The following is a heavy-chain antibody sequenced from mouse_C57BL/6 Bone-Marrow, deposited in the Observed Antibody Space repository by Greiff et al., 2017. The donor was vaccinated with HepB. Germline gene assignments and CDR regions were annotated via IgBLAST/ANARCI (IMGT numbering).Heavy chain of an antibody. CDR3: TTFHYYGSSPFDY. V-gene: IGHV14-1*01. Sequence: VQLQQSGAELVRPGASVKLSCTASGFNIKDYYMHWVKQRPEQGLEWIGRIDPEDGDTEYAPKFQGKATMTADTSSNTASLQLSSLTSEDTAVYYCTTFHYYGSSPFDYWGQGTTLTVSS. D-gene: IGHD1-1*01. CDR2: IDPEDGDT. J-gene: IGHJ2*01. CDR1: GFNIKDYY.